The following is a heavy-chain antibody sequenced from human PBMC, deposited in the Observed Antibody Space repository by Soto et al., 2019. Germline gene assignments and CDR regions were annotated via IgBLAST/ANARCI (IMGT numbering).Heavy chain of an antibody. V-gene: IGHV4-34*01. CDR2: INHSGST. D-gene: IGHD5-12*01. Sequence: RSLTCAVYGGSFSGYYWSWIRQPPGKGLEWIGEINHSGSTNYNPSLKSRVTISVDTSKNQFFLKLSSVTAADTAVYYCARRGRWLQFYFQHWGQGTLVTVSS. CDR3: ARRGRWLQFYFQH. J-gene: IGHJ1*01. CDR1: GGSFSGYY.